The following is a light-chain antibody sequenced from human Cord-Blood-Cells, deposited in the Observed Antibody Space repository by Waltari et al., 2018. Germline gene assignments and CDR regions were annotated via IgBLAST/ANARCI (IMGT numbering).Light chain of an antibody. CDR2: GAS. CDR3: QQYNDWLT. J-gene: IGKJ4*01. V-gene: IGKV3-15*01. Sequence: EIVMTQSPATLSVSPGERATLSCRASQSVSSNLAWYHQKTGQAPRLLIYGASTRATGIPARFSGSGSGTEFTLTISSLQSEDFAVYYCQQYNDWLTFGGGTKVEIK. CDR1: QSVSSN.